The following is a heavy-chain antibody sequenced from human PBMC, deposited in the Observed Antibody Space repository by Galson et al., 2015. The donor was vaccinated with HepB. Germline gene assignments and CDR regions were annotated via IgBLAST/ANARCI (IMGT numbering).Heavy chain of an antibody. J-gene: IGHJ4*02. Sequence: SLRLSCAASGFTFGDYSMTWFRQAPGKGLEWVGFIRSRACGGTTEYAASVKGRFTISTDDSKSSAYVQMKSLKTEATAVYYCTGWNIAARRIDYWGQGTLVTVSS. CDR3: TGWNIAARRIDY. CDR1: GFTFGDYS. V-gene: IGHV3-49*03. CDR2: IRSRACGGTT. D-gene: IGHD6-6*01.